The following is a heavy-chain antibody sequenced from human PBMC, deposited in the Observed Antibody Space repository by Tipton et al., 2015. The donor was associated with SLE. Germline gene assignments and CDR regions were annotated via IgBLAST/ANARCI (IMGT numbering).Heavy chain of an antibody. Sequence: GLVKPSETLSLTCAVYGGSFSGYYWSWIRQPPGKGLEWIGEINHSGSTNYNPSLKSRVTISVDTSKNQFSLKLSSVTAADTAVYYCASLYYDFWSGFLWFDPWGQGTLVTVSS. J-gene: IGHJ5*02. CDR2: INHSGST. V-gene: IGHV4-34*01. CDR3: ASLYYDFWSGFLWFDP. CDR1: GGSFSGYY. D-gene: IGHD3-3*01.